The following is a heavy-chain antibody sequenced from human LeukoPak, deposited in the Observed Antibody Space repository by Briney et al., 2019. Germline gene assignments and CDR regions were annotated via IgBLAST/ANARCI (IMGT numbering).Heavy chain of an antibody. CDR3: AHGSMYQLDY. V-gene: IGHV3-23*01. CDR2: IIGGAGGT. D-gene: IGHD2-2*01. CDR1: GFSFSSHG. Sequence: HLGGSLRLSCAASGFSFSSHGMSWVRQAPGKGLEWVSGIIGGAGGTYYADSVKGRFTISRDNAKNTLYLQMNSLRAEDTAVYYCAHGSMYQLDYWGQGTLVTVSS. J-gene: IGHJ4*02.